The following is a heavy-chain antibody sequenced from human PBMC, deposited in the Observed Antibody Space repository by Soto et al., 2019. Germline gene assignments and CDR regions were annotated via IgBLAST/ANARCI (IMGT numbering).Heavy chain of an antibody. CDR1: GFTFSPYW. CDR3: GRGGRNSPNGMDV. J-gene: IGHJ6*02. CDR2: INPDGSST. Sequence: EVQLAESGGGLVQPGGSLRLSCAASGFTFSPYWMHWVRQAPGKGLVWVSRINPDGSSTNYADSVKGRFTISRDNAKNTLYLQMNRLRAEDTAVYYCGRGGRNSPNGMDVWGQGTTVTVSS. V-gene: IGHV3-74*01. D-gene: IGHD1-1*01.